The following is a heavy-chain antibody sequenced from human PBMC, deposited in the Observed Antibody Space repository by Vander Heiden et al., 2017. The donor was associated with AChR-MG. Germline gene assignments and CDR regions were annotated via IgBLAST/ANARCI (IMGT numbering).Heavy chain of an antibody. V-gene: IGHV3-33*01. CDR2: IWYDGSNK. D-gene: IGHD2-15*01. Sequence: QVQLVESGGGVVQPGRSLRLSCAASGFTFSTYGMPGVRQAPGKGLEWVAVIWYDGSNKYYADSVKGRFTISRDNSKNTLYLQMNSLRAEDTAVYYCARVGVKDPDIVVSYYYGMDVWGQGTTVTVSS. CDR1: GFTFSTYG. CDR3: ARVGVKDPDIVVSYYYGMDV. J-gene: IGHJ6*02.